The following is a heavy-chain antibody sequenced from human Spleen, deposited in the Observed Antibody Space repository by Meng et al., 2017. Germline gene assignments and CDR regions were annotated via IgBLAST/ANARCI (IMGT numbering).Heavy chain of an antibody. CDR2: INHSGST. D-gene: IGHD2-15*01. J-gene: IGHJ4*02. CDR1: GGSFSGYY. Sequence: SQTLSLTCAVYGGSFSGYYWSWNRQPPGKGLEWIGEINHSGSTNYNPSLKSRVTISVDTSKNQFSLKLSSVTAADTAVYYCARRGVATYGYWGQGTLVTVSS. CDR3: ARRGVATYGY. V-gene: IGHV4-34*01.